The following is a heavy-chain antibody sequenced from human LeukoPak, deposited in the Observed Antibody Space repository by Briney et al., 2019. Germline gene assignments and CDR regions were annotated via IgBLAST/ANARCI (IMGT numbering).Heavy chain of an antibody. Sequence: ASVTVSCQASGYTFTGYYMHWVRQAPGQGLEWMGWINPNSGGTNYAQKFQGRVTMTRDTSISTAYMELSRLRSDDTAVYYCASERLTIFGVVTPSSGAFDIWGQGTMVTVSS. CDR1: GYTFTGYY. CDR3: ASERLTIFGVVTPSSGAFDI. V-gene: IGHV1-2*02. J-gene: IGHJ3*02. D-gene: IGHD3-3*01. CDR2: INPNSGGT.